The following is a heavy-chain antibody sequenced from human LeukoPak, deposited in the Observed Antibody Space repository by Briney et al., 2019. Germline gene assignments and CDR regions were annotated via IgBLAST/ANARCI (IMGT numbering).Heavy chain of an antibody. D-gene: IGHD4-17*01. Sequence: GGSLRLSCAASGFTFNNYAMNWVRQAPGKGLERVSSISGGGETTYYADSAKGRFTISRDNSQNTLYLQMNSLRAEDTAEYYCARDYADYVGYFFSDYWGQGTLVTVSS. CDR3: ARDYADYVGYFFSDY. CDR2: ISGGGETT. J-gene: IGHJ4*02. V-gene: IGHV3-23*01. CDR1: GFTFNNYA.